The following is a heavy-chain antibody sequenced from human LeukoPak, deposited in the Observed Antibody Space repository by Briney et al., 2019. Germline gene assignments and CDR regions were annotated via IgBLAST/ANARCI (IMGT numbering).Heavy chain of an antibody. D-gene: IGHD4-17*01. CDR2: ISYDGSNK. J-gene: IGHJ4*02. CDR3: AKYQIHYGDYDAY. V-gene: IGHV3-30*18. Sequence: PGRSLRLSCAASGFTFSSYGMHWVRQAPGKGLEWVAVISYDGSNKYYADSVKGRFTISRDNSKNTLYLQMNSLRAEDTAVYYCAKYQIHYGDYDAYWGQGTLVTVSS. CDR1: GFTFSSYG.